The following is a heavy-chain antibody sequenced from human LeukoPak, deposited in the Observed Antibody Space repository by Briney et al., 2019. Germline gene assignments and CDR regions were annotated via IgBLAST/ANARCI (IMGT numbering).Heavy chain of an antibody. CDR3: AKESDTTVDY. CDR1: VFTFKSYG. CDR2: LRYDGSNK. Sequence: GGSLRLSCAASVFTFKSYGVHGVRQAPGKGGEWVAFLRYDGSNKYYADSVKGRFTISRDNSKNTLYLQMNSLRAEATAVYYCAKESDTTVDYWGQGTLVTVSS. D-gene: IGHD5-18*01. V-gene: IGHV3-30*02. J-gene: IGHJ4*02.